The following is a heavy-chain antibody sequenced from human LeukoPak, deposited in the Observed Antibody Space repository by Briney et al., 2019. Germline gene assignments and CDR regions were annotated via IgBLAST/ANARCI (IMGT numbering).Heavy chain of an antibody. CDR2: ISGSGDSR. D-gene: IGHD5-12*01. J-gene: IGHJ4*02. CDR3: AKDHLIVATTDLDY. Sequence: GGSLRLSCAASGFTFSSCAMSWVRQAPGKGLEWVSLISGSGDSRYYADSVKGRFTISRDNSKNTLYLQMNSLRAEDTAVYYCAKDHLIVATTDLDYWGQGTLVTVSS. CDR1: GFTFSSCA. V-gene: IGHV3-23*01.